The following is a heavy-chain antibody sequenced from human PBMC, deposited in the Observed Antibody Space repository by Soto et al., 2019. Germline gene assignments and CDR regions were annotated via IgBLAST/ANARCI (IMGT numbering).Heavy chain of an antibody. J-gene: IGHJ5*02. CDR2: MYHGGST. CDR1: GGSFSGYY. V-gene: IGHV4-34*01. D-gene: IGHD3-22*01. Sequence: SETLSLTCAVYGGSFSGYYWSWIRQPPGKGLEWIGYMYHGGSTNYNPSLTSRATISVETSKNQFSMKLTSVTASDTAVYYCARSYYDSTGFAVDPWGQGTLVPVSS. CDR3: ARSYYDSTGFAVDP.